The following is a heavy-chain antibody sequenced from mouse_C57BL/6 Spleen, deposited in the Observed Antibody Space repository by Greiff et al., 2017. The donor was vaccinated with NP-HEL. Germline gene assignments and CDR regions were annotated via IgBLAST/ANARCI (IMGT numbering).Heavy chain of an antibody. CDR1: GFTFSDYG. Sequence: EVKVVESGGGLVKPGGSLKLSCAASGFTFSDYGMHWVRQAPEKGLEWVAYISSGSSTIYYADTVKGRFTISRDNAKNTLFLQMTSLRSEDTAMYYCARPYYDYDGGFAYWGQGTLVTVSA. D-gene: IGHD2-4*01. CDR3: ARPYYDYDGGFAY. CDR2: ISSGSSTI. J-gene: IGHJ3*01. V-gene: IGHV5-17*01.